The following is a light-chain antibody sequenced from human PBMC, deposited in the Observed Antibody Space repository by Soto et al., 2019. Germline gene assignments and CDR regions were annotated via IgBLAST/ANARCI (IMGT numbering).Light chain of an antibody. CDR3: SSYTSCSTLAVV. J-gene: IGLJ2*01. CDR1: SSDVGGYNY. CDR2: EVS. Sequence: QSALTQPASVSGSPGQSITISCTGTSSDVGGYNYVSWYQQHPGKAPKLMIYEVSNRPSGVSNRFSGSKSGNTASLTISGRQSENEADYYCSSYTSCSTLAVVFGGGTKLTVL. V-gene: IGLV2-14*01.